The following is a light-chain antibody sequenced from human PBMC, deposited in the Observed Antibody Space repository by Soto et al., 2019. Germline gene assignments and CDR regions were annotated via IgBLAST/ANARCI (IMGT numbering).Light chain of an antibody. CDR1: QGMNIY. V-gene: IGKV1-33*01. Sequence: DIQMTQSPPSLSASVGDRVTITCQASQGMNIYLNWFHQIPGKAPRLLIYDASTLDTGVSARFSGSGSGTDFSLTMANLQPEDVGTYFCQQYASFPPTFGQGTKLDI. CDR2: DAS. J-gene: IGKJ2*01. CDR3: QQYASFPPT.